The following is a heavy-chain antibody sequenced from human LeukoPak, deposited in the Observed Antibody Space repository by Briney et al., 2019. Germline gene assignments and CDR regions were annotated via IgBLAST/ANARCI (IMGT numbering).Heavy chain of an antibody. D-gene: IGHD1-7*01. CDR1: GFTFNNYA. J-gene: IGHJ4*02. CDR3: AKEGKTRNWNYFQAKPVY. V-gene: IGHV3-23*01. CDR2: ISGSDAGT. Sequence: GGSLRLSCAASGFTFNNYAMSWVRQAPGKGLEWVSAISGSDAGTYYADSVKGRFTISRDNSKNTLFLQMNSLRAEDTAVYYCAKEGKTRNWNYFQAKPVYWGQGTLVTVSS.